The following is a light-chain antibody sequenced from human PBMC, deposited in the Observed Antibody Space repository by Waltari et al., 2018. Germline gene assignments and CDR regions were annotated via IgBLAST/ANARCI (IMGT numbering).Light chain of an antibody. CDR2: RNN. Sequence: QSVLTQPPSASGTPGQRVTISCSGSSSNIGSYHVYWYQQLSGTAPKLLIYRNNERPSGVPDRFSGSKSGTSASLAITGLRSEDEAHYYCATWDDSLTGWVFGGGTKLAVL. CDR3: ATWDDSLTGWV. V-gene: IGLV1-47*01. J-gene: IGLJ3*02. CDR1: SSNIGSYH.